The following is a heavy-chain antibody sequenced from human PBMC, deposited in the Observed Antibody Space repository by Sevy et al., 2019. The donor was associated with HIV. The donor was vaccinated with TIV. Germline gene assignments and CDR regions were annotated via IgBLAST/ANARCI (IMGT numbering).Heavy chain of an antibody. CDR2: ISNSGTYI. D-gene: IGHD5-18*01. CDR1: GFTFSNYI. V-gene: IGHV3-21*01. CDR3: ARYEEDTTLVNAFDI. Sequence: GGSLRLSCAASGFTFSNYIINWVRRAPGKGLEWVSSISNSGTYIYYADSVKGRFTISRDNAKNSLYLQMNSLRAEDTAVYYCARYEEDTTLVNAFDIWGQGTMVTVSS. J-gene: IGHJ3*02.